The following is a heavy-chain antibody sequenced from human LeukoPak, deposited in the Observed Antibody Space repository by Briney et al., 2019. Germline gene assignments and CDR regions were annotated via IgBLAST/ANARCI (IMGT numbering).Heavy chain of an antibody. CDR2: IYYSGST. CDR3: ARPRGWLRPDAFDI. D-gene: IGHD6-19*01. V-gene: IGHV4-39*01. Sequence: PSETLSPTCTVSGGSISSSSYYWGWIRQPPGKGLEWIGSIYYSGSTYYNPSLKSRVTISVDTSENQFSLKLSSVTAADTAVYYCARPRGWLRPDAFDIWGQGTMVTVSS. CDR1: GGSISSSSYY. J-gene: IGHJ3*02.